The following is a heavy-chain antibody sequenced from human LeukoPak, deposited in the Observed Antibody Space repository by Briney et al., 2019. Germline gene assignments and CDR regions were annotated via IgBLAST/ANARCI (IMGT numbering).Heavy chain of an antibody. Sequence: PSETLSLTCAVYGGSFSGYYWSWIRQPPGKGLEWIGEINHSGSTNYNPSLKSRVTISVDTSKNQFSLKLSSVTAADTAVYYCARSSWYLGGYYMDVWGKGTTVTISS. CDR2: INHSGST. D-gene: IGHD6-13*01. CDR1: GGSFSGYY. V-gene: IGHV4-34*01. CDR3: ARSSWYLGGYYMDV. J-gene: IGHJ6*03.